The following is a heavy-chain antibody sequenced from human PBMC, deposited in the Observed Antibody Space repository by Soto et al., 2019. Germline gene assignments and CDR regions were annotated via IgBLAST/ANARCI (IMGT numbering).Heavy chain of an antibody. CDR2: IIPIFGTA. CDR3: ACRRSYYNGGYYYYGMDV. J-gene: IGHJ6*02. Sequence: ASVKVSCKASGGTFSSYAISWVRQATGQGLEWMGGIIPIFGTANYAQKCQGRVTITADESTSTAYMELSSLRSEDTAVYYCACRRSYYNGGYYYYGMDVWGQGTTVTVSS. D-gene: IGHD3-10*01. V-gene: IGHV1-69*01. CDR1: GGTFSSYA.